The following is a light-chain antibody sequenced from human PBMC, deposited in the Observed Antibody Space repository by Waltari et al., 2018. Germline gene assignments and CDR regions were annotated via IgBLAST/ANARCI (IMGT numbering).Light chain of an antibody. V-gene: IGLV2-23*02. J-gene: IGLJ1*01. CDR3: CSYVGRGTYV. Sequence: QSALTQPASVSGTPGQSSTISCTGTTRDVRGYDLASWYQQHPVEAPKLLTCEVFQRPPDISRRFSGSKSGSTASLTISGLQPEDEADYYCCSYVGRGTYVFGSGTKVTVL. CDR2: EVF. CDR1: TRDVRGYDL.